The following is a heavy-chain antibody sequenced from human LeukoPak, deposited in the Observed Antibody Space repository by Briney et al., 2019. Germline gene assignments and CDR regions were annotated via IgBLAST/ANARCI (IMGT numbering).Heavy chain of an antibody. CDR1: GFIFKKYW. Sequence: GGSLRLSCVASGFIFKKYWMNWVRQVPGKGLECLANIKEDASETYYADSVKGRFTISRDNPKNLLFLQINSLRAEDTALYYCTRDRITIFGVVTASIDAFDIWGQGTMVTVSS. CDR3: TRDRITIFGVVTASIDAFDI. D-gene: IGHD3-3*01. CDR2: IKEDASET. V-gene: IGHV3-7*01. J-gene: IGHJ3*02.